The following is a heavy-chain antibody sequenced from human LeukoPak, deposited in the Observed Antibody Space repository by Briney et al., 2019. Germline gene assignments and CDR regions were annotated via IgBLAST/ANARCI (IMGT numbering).Heavy chain of an antibody. Sequence: PSETLSLTCAVYGGSFSGYYWSWIRQPPGKGLEWIGEINHSGSTNYNPSLKSRVTISVDTSKNQFSLKLSSVTAADTAVYYCARETAELGRSFDYWGQGAQVTVSS. CDR3: ARETAELGRSFDY. CDR1: GGSFSGYY. D-gene: IGHD6-6*01. CDR2: INHSGST. V-gene: IGHV4-34*01. J-gene: IGHJ4*02.